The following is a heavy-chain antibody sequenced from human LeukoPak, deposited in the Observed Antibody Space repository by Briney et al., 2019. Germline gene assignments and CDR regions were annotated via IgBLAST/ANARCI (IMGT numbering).Heavy chain of an antibody. V-gene: IGHV1-46*01. CDR3: ARSLHSSGWYW. J-gene: IGHJ4*02. Sequence: ASVKISCKASGYTFTSYYMHWVRQAPGQGLEWMGIINPSGGSTSYAQKFQGRVTMTRDTSTSTVYMELSSLRSDDTAVYYCARSLHSSGWYWWGQGTLVTVSS. D-gene: IGHD6-19*01. CDR1: GYTFTSYY. CDR2: INPSGGST.